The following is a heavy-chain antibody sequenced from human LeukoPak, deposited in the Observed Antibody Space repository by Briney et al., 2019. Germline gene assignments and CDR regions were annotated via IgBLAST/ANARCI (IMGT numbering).Heavy chain of an antibody. J-gene: IGHJ4*02. CDR3: ARVWGGSWRLFDS. D-gene: IGHD6-13*01. V-gene: IGHV3-7*01. CDR1: FSNYW. CDR2: IKQEGSER. Sequence: FSNYWMSWVRQAPGKGVEWVAHIKQEGSERYYVESVEGGFTISRDNANTSLYLQMNPLRAEDTAVYYCARVWGGSWRLFDSWGQGALVTVS.